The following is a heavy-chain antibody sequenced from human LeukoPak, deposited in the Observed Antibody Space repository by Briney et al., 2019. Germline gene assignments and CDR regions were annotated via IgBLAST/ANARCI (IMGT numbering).Heavy chain of an antibody. V-gene: IGHV3-21*06. J-gene: IGHJ4*02. CDR3: ARDTVGTTYSFDY. CDR2: ISGSSNYI. CDR1: AFSFSTYS. D-gene: IGHD4-23*01. Sequence: GGSLRLSCVASAFSFSTYSMNWVRQAPGKGLEWVSSISGSSNYIYYADSVKGRFTISRDNAKNSLYLQMNSLRAEDTAVYYCARDTVGTTYSFDYWGQGTLVSVS.